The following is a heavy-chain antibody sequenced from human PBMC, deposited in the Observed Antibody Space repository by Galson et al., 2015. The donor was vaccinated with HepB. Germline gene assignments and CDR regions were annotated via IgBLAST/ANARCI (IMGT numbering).Heavy chain of an antibody. Sequence: SLRLSCAASGFIFSSYALSWVRQAPGRGLELVSDISGSGGNTYYADSVKGRFTTSRDTSKITLYLQMNSLRAEDTAVYYCAKGLSREMFGHPYGMDVWGQGTTVIVSS. CDR3: AKGLSREMFGHPYGMDV. CDR2: ISGSGGNT. CDR1: GFIFSSYA. D-gene: IGHD3-16*01. J-gene: IGHJ6*02. V-gene: IGHV3-23*01.